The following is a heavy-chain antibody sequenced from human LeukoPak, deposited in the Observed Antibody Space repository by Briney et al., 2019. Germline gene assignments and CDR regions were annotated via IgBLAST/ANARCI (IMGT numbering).Heavy chain of an antibody. CDR1: GYTFTGYY. D-gene: IGHD2-2*01. Sequence: ASVKVSCKASGYTFTGYYMHWVRQAPGQGLEWMGWINPNSGGTNYAQKFQGRVTKTRDTSISTAYMELSRLRSDDTAVYYCARDQNEYIVVVPAAPWYYMDVWGKGTTVTVSS. J-gene: IGHJ6*03. V-gene: IGHV1-2*02. CDR3: ARDQNEYIVVVPAAPWYYMDV. CDR2: INPNSGGT.